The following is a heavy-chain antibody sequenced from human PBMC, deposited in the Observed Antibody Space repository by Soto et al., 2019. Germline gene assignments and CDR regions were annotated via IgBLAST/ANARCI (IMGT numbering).Heavy chain of an antibody. CDR3: ARQRYDSDTGPNFQYYFDS. Sequence: GESLKISCKGSGYSFAGYWITWVRQKPGKGLEWMGRMDPSDSKTSYSPSFRGHVTISVTKSITTVFLQWSSLRASDTAMYYCARQRYDSDTGPNFQYYFDSWGQGTPVTVSS. V-gene: IGHV5-10-1*01. CDR2: MDPSDSKT. J-gene: IGHJ4*02. CDR1: GYSFAGYW. D-gene: IGHD3-22*01.